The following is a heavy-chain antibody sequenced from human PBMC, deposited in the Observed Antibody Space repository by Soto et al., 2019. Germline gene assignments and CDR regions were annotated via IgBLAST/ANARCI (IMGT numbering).Heavy chain of an antibody. D-gene: IGHD3-3*01. V-gene: IGHV3-21*01. Sequence: EVQLVESGGGLVEPGGSLRLSCTGSGFSFYDSDMTWVRQAPGKGLEGVSSISSGGSFMFYAESFKGRFTISRNNAKNALFLQMNSLRVDDTSIYYCARKHSSDATGYDYFDSWGQGTLVTVSS. J-gene: IGHJ4*02. CDR2: ISSGGSFM. CDR3: ARKHSSDATGYDYFDS. CDR1: GFSFYDSD.